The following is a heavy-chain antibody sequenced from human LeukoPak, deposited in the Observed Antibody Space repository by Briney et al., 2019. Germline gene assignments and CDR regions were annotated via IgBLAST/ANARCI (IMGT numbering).Heavy chain of an antibody. D-gene: IGHD3-22*01. J-gene: IGHJ4*02. V-gene: IGHV4-34*01. CDR1: GGSLSDSS. Sequence: SETLSLTCDVYGGSLSDSSWSWIRQPPGKGLEWIGEINHSGSTNYNPSLKSRVTISVDTSKNQFSLKLSSVTAADTAVYYCARRDSSGYYYYFDYWGQGTLVTVSS. CDR3: ARRDSSGYYYYFDY. CDR2: INHSGST.